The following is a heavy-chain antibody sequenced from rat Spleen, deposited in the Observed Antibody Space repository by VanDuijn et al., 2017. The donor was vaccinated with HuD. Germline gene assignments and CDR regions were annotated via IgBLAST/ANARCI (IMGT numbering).Heavy chain of an antibody. CDR3: ARPPYNNYFDY. V-gene: IGHV5-7*01. J-gene: IGHJ2*01. CDR1: GFTFSDYN. CDR2: ISYDGSST. D-gene: IGHD1-10*01. Sequence: EVRLVESGGGLVRPGRSLKLSCAASGFTFSDYNMAWVRQAPKKGLEWVATISYDGSSTYYRDSVKGRFTISRDNAKSTLYLQMDSLRSEDTATYYCARPPYNNYFDYWGQGVMVTVSS.